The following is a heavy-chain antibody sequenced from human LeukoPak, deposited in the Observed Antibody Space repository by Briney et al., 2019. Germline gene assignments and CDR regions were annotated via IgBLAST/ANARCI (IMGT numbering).Heavy chain of an antibody. CDR2: IYHSGST. D-gene: IGHD5-18*01. J-gene: IGHJ4*02. V-gene: IGHV4-4*02. CDR1: GGSISSSNW. CDR3: ASLRVDTAMVTVYY. Sequence: SGTLSLTCAASGGSISSSNWWSWLRQPPGKGLEWIGEIYHSGSTNYNPSVKSRVTMSVDKSKNQFSLKLSSVTAADTAVYYCASLRVDTAMVTVYYWGQGTRVTVSS.